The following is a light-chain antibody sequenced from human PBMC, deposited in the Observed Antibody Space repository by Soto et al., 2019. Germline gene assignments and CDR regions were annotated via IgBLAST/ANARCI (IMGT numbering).Light chain of an antibody. CDR2: DVS. CDR3: CSYTTSNTRQIV. CDR1: SSDVGGYNY. J-gene: IGLJ1*01. Sequence: QSVLTQPASVSGSPGQSITISCTGTSSDVGGYNYVSWYQQHPGKAPKFMIYDVSNRPSGVSNRFSGSQSCNTASLTISGLQAEDEADYYCCSYTTSNTRQIVFGTGTKVTVL. V-gene: IGLV2-14*01.